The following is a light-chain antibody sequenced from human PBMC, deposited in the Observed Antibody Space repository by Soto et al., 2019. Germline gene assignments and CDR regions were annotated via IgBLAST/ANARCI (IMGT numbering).Light chain of an antibody. CDR3: QQYGSSLFT. CDR2: GAS. CDR1: QSVSSN. Sequence: EIVMTQSPATLSVSPGERATLSCRASQSVSSNLAWYQQKPGQAPRLLIYGASTRATGIPARFSGSGSGTEFTLTISSLQSEDFAVYYCQQYGSSLFTFGPGTKVDIK. J-gene: IGKJ3*01. V-gene: IGKV3-15*01.